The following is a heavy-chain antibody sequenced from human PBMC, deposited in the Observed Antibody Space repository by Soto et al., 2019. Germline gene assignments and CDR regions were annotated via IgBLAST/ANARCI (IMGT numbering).Heavy chain of an antibody. CDR2: INHSGV. Sequence: SETMSLTCAVYGGYFSGYYWRWIRQPPGKGLEWIGEINHSGVDYNPSLKSRVTISVDTYKTQFSLRLTSVTAADTALYYCARHPTGFPNWIDPWGQGIMVTVSS. CDR3: ARHPTGFPNWIDP. V-gene: IGHV4-34*01. D-gene: IGHD2-15*01. J-gene: IGHJ5*02. CDR1: GGYFSGYY.